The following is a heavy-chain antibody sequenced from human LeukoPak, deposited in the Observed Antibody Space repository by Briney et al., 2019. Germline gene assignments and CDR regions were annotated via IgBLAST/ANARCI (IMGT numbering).Heavy chain of an antibody. Sequence: PGGSLRLSCAASGFTVSSNYMSWVRQAPGKGLEWVSVIYSGGSTYYADSVKGRFTISRDNSKNTLYLQMNSLRAEDTAVYYCARDRLKEGITIFEYYYYYMDVWGEGTTVTVSS. D-gene: IGHD3-3*01. CDR2: IYSGGST. CDR3: ARDRLKEGITIFEYYYYYMDV. CDR1: GFTVSSNY. V-gene: IGHV3-53*01. J-gene: IGHJ6*03.